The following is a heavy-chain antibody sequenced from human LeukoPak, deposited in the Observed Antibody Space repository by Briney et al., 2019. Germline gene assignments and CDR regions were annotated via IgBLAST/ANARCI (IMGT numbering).Heavy chain of an antibody. Sequence: PSETLSLTCTVSGDSVSSSGYYWGWIRQPPGKGLEWIGSIYYSGTTSYNPSLKSRVTISVDTSKNQFSLMLTSVTASDTAVYFCGGAATGTVGWFDPWGQGTLVTVSS. J-gene: IGHJ5*02. D-gene: IGHD6-13*01. V-gene: IGHV4-39*01. CDR1: GDSVSSSGYY. CDR2: IYYSGTT. CDR3: GGAATGTVGWFDP.